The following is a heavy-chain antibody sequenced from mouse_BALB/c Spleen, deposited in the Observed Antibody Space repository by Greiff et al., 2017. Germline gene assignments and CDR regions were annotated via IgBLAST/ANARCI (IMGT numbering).Heavy chain of an antibody. D-gene: IGHD3-2*01. CDR2: IWGDGST. CDR3: ARVDSSGYGYYFDY. CDR1: GFSLTGYG. Sequence: VQLKESGPGLVAPSQSLSITCTVSGFSLTGYGVNWVRQPPGKGLEWLGMIWGDGSTDYNSALKSRLSISKDNSKSQVFLKMNSLQTDDTARYYCARVDSSGYGYYFDYWGQGTTLTVSS. J-gene: IGHJ2*01. V-gene: IGHV2-6-7*01.